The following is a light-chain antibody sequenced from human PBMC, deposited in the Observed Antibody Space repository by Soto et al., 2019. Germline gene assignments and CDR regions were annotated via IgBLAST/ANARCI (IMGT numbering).Light chain of an antibody. CDR3: QHYYTSPLYT. Sequence: EITLTQSPCTLSLSPGERATLSCRASQSISSTYLAWYQQKPGQAPRLLIYGAASRATGIPDRFSGSGSGTDFTLTISRLEPEDFVVYYCQHYYTSPLYTFGQGTKLEIK. V-gene: IGKV3-20*01. CDR2: GAA. CDR1: QSISSTY. J-gene: IGKJ2*01.